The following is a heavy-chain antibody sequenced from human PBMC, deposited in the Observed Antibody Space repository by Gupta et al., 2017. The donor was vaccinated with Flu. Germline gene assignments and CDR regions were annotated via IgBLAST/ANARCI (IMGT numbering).Heavy chain of an antibody. Sequence: EVQLVESGGGLGKPGGSLRLSCEASGFTFRYYSMNWVRQAPGKGLEWVSFISGSSRYIYYADSVKGRFTISRDTSKNSMYLQMNSLRAEDTAVYYCARDGLDSNNLDHWGQGTLVTVSS. CDR3: ARDGLDSNNLDH. CDR1: GFTFRYYS. CDR2: ISGSSRYI. J-gene: IGHJ4*02. D-gene: IGHD4-11*01. V-gene: IGHV3-21*01.